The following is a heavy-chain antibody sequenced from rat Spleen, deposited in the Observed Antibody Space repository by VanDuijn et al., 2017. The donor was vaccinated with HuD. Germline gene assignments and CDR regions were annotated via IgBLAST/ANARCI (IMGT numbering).Heavy chain of an antibody. J-gene: IGHJ2*01. D-gene: IGHD4-3*01. CDR3: VREELGVRD. CDR1: GFSFNDHW. Sequence: EVQLVESGGGLVQPGRSLKLSCAASGFSFNDHWMGWVRQAPGKGLEWIGEINKDSSTIKYTPSLKDKCTIYRDNAQNTMYLQMEKRGSEDTAIYYCVREELGVRDWGQGVMVTVSS. V-gene: IGHV4-2*01. CDR2: INKDSSTI.